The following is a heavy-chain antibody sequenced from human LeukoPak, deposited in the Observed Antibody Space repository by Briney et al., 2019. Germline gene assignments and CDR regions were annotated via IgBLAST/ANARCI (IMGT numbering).Heavy chain of an antibody. CDR2: IKSKTDGGTT. CDR1: GFTFSNAG. CDR3: AVGATPHYYYYMDV. D-gene: IGHD1-26*01. Sequence: GGSLRLSCAASGFTFSNAGMSGVRQAPGKGLEWVGRIKSKTDGGTTDYAAPVKGRFTISRDDSKNTLYLQMNSLKTEDTAVYYCAVGATPHYYYYMDVWGKGTTVTVSS. J-gene: IGHJ6*03. V-gene: IGHV3-15*01.